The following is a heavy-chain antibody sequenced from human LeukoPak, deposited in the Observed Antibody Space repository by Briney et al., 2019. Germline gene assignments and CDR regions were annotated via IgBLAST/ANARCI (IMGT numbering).Heavy chain of an antibody. Sequence: PGGSLRLSCAASGFTFSSYGMHWVRQAPGKGLEWVAFIRYDGSNKYYADSVKGRFTISRDNAKNSLYLQMNSLRAEDTAVYYCARFQIYYDILTGQFDYWGQGTLVTVSS. CDR2: IRYDGSNK. J-gene: IGHJ4*02. D-gene: IGHD3-9*01. CDR3: ARFQIYYDILTGQFDY. CDR1: GFTFSSYG. V-gene: IGHV3-30*02.